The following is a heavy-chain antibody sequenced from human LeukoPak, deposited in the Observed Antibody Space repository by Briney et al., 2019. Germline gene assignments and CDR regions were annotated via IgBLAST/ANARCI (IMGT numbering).Heavy chain of an antibody. V-gene: IGHV4-61*02. J-gene: IGHJ4*02. D-gene: IGHD2-15*01. Sequence: PSQTLSLTCTVSGGSISSGSYYWSWIRQPAGKGLEWIGRIYTSGSTNYNPSLKSRVTISVDTSKNQFSLKLSSVTAADTAVYYCAKDSTGGSRGYYFDYWGQGTLVTVSS. CDR3: AKDSTGGSRGYYFDY. CDR2: IYTSGST. CDR1: GGSISSGSYY.